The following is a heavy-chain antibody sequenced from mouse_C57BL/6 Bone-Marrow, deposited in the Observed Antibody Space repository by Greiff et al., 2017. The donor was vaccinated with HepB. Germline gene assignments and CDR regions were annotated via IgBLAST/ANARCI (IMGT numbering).Heavy chain of an antibody. J-gene: IGHJ3*01. D-gene: IGHD2-3*01. Sequence: EVKLMESGGGLVKPGGSLKLSCAASGFTFSDYGMHWVRQAPEKGLEWVAYISSGSSTIYYADTVKGRFTISRDNAKNTLFLQMTSLRSEDTAMYYCARDGCFAYWGQGTQVTVSA. CDR1: GFTFSDYG. CDR2: ISSGSSTI. CDR3: ARDGCFAY. V-gene: IGHV5-17*01.